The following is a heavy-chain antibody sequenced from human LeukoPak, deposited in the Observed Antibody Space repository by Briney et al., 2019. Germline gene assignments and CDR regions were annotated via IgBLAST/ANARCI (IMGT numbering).Heavy chain of an antibody. J-gene: IGHJ5*02. Sequence: GGSLRLSCAASGFTLSAYWMHWVRQSPGKGLVWVSQINADGSSTRYADSVKGRVTISRDNAKNSLYLQMDSLRAEDTAVYYCARGGLRNWFDPWGQGTLVTVSS. CDR1: GFTLSAYW. CDR2: INADGSST. V-gene: IGHV3-74*01. D-gene: IGHD2-8*01. CDR3: ARGGLRNWFDP.